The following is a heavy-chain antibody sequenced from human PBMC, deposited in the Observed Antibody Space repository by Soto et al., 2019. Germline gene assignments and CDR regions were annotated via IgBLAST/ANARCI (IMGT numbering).Heavy chain of an antibody. J-gene: IGHJ4*02. D-gene: IGHD3-22*01. CDR3: ARFLGADSTGSFDY. V-gene: IGHV3-33*01. CDR1: GFTFSNYG. Sequence: PGGSLRLSCAASGFTFSNYGMHWVRQAPGKGLEWVAVIWYDGSKNYYADSVKGRFTISRDNSKNTLNLQMNSLRAEDTAVYYCARFLGADSTGSFDYWGQGTLVTVSS. CDR2: IWYDGSKN.